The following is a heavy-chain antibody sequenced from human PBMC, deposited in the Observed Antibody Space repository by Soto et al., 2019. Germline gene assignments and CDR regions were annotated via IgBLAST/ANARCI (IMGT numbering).Heavy chain of an antibody. Sequence: SETLSLTCTVSGYSIRNGYYWGWIRQPPGKGLGWIGTIYHSGSTYYNPSLKRRVTISVDASENHFSPRLSSVTAADTAVYYCARVGPYCGGDCYSPPPWGQGTLVTVSS. CDR1: GYSIRNGYY. D-gene: IGHD2-21*02. CDR3: ARVGPYCGGDCYSPPP. V-gene: IGHV4-38-2*02. CDR2: IYHSGST. J-gene: IGHJ5*02.